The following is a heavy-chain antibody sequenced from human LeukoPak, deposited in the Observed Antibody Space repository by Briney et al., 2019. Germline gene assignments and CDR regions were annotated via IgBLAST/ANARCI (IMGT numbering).Heavy chain of an antibody. CDR1: GFTFSNYA. V-gene: IGHV3-11*04. D-gene: IGHD3-10*01. Sequence: GGSLRLSCAASGFTFSNYAMSWVRQAPGKGLEWVSYISSSGSTIYYADSVKGRFTISRDNAKNSLYLQMNSLRAEDTAVYYCAASIGELDAFDIWGQGTMVTVSS. CDR3: AASIGELDAFDI. J-gene: IGHJ3*02. CDR2: ISSSGSTI.